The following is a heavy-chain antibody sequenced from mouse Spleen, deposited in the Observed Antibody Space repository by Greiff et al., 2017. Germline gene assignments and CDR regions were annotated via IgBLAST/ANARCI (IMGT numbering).Heavy chain of an antibody. CDR1: GFTFSDYG. Sequence: EVNVVESGGGLVKPGGSLKLSCAASGFTFSDYGMHWVRQAPEKGLEWVAYISSGSSTIYYADTVKGRFTISRDNAKNTLFLQMTSLRSEDTAMYYCARQGSHYAMDYWGQGTSVTVSS. CDR3: ARQGSHYAMDY. V-gene: IGHV5-17*01. CDR2: ISSGSSTI. J-gene: IGHJ4*01.